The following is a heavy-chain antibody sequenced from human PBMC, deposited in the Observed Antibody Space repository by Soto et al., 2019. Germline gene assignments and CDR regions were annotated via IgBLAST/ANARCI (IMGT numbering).Heavy chain of an antibody. V-gene: IGHV3-74*01. CDR2: ISDDGSTA. CDR1: GVSVRAYW. CDR3: ARGPRVSSTGTGAH. D-gene: IGHD1-1*01. Sequence: PWGSMKLSSAASGVSVRAYWMHWVRQVPGKGLTWVSRISDDGSTATYADSVKGRFVISRDNAKNSLYLEMNTLRADDSGLYYCARGPRVSSTGTGAHWGRGTLVTVSS. J-gene: IGHJ4*02.